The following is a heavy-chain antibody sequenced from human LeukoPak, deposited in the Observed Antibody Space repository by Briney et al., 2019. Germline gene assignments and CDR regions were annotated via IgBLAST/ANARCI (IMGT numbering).Heavy chain of an antibody. CDR2: IYHSGST. CDR3: VRGGYSYGYGLGLLDY. D-gene: IGHD5-18*01. Sequence: SETLSLTCTVSGGSISSSSYYWGWIRQPPGKGLEWIGSIYHSGSTNYNPSLKSRVTISVDTSKNQFSLKLSSVTAADTAVYYCVRGGYSYGYGLGLLDYWGQGSLVTVSS. V-gene: IGHV4-39*07. J-gene: IGHJ4*02. CDR1: GGSISSSSYY.